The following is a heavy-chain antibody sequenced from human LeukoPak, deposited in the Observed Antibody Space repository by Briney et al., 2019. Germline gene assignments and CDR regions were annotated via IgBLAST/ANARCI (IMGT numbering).Heavy chain of an antibody. CDR3: ARDPRGYYYDSSGYLGHYGMDV. CDR2: ISSNGGST. Sequence: GGSLRLSCAASGFTFSSYAMHWVHQAPGKGLEYVSAISSNGGSTYYANSVKGRFTISRDNSKNTLYLQMGSLRAEDMAVYYCARDPRGYYYDSSGYLGHYGMDVWGQGTTVTVSS. CDR1: GFTFSSYA. V-gene: IGHV3-64*01. J-gene: IGHJ6*02. D-gene: IGHD3-22*01.